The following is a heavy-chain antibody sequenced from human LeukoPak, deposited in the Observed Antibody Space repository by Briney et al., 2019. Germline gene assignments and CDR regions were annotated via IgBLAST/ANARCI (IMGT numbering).Heavy chain of an antibody. V-gene: IGHV3-21*01. CDR3: AGDRKSGNFLGEFDH. D-gene: IGHD1-26*01. CDR2: ISTSGGLGSV. J-gene: IGHJ5*02. Sequence: GGSLRLSCAASGFIFSSFSVNWVRQAPGKGLEWVSSISTSGGLGSVYYADSVRGRFTISRDNSKNTLYLQMNSLRAEDTALYYCAGDRKSGNFLGEFDHWGQGTLVTVSS. CDR1: GFIFSSFS.